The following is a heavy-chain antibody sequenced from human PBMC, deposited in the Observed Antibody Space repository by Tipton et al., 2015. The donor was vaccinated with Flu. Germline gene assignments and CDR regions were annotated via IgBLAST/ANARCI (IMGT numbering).Heavy chain of an antibody. J-gene: IGHJ4*02. V-gene: IGHV3-48*03. CDR2: SSSSGSAI. CDR1: GFALSRYE. Sequence: GSLRLSCEASGFALSRYEMNWVRQAPGKGLEWVSYSSSSGSAIYYADSVRGRFIMSRDNARNSLYLQMNSLGVEDMAIYYCTRDLRDIVSTEGDFWGQGTLVTVSS. D-gene: IGHD5/OR15-5a*01. CDR3: TRDLRDIVSTEGDF.